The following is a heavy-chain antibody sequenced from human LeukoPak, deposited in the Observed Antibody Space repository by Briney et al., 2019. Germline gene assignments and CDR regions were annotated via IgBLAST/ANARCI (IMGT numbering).Heavy chain of an antibody. CDR2: ISGSGGST. D-gene: IGHD4-17*01. CDR1: GFTFSSYA. CDR3: ARDTDTVTTILDY. J-gene: IGHJ4*02. V-gene: IGHV3-23*01. Sequence: GGSLRLSCAASGFTFSSYAMSWIRQVPGKGLEWVSAISGSGGSTYYADSVKGRFTISRDNAKNTLYLQMNSLRAEDTAVYYCARDTDTVTTILDYWGQGTLVTVSS.